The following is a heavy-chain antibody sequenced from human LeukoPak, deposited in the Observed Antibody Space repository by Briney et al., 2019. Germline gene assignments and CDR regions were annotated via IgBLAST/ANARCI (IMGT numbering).Heavy chain of an antibody. J-gene: IGHJ4*02. D-gene: IGHD3-10*01. Sequence: ARSLTLSCAVSGFTFSSYAMSWVRQAPGQGLEWVSAISSIGGSTSYADSVKGRLAIPRDNSKNTLYLQMNSLRAEDTAVYFCAKDLWGSITMVRGVIEADYWGQGTLVTVSS. CDR3: AKDLWGSITMVRGVIEADY. V-gene: IGHV3-23*01. CDR2: ISSIGGST. CDR1: GFTFSSYA.